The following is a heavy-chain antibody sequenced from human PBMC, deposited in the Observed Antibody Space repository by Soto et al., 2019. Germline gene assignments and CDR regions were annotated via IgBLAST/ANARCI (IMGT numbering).Heavy chain of an antibody. CDR2: IYYSGST. J-gene: IGHJ6*04. D-gene: IGHD2-2*01. CDR1: GGSISSGDYY. CDR3: ARVYYCISPSCYAYYYYYGMDV. Sequence: SETLSLTCTVSGGSISSGDYYWSWIRQPPGKGLEWIGYIYYSGSTYYNPSLKSRVTISVDTSKNQFSLKLSSVTAADTAVYYCARVYYCISPSCYAYYYYYGMDVWGKGTTVTVSS. V-gene: IGHV4-30-4*01.